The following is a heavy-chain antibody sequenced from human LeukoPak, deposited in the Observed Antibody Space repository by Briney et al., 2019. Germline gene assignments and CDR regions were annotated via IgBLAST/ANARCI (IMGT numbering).Heavy chain of an antibody. CDR1: GFTFSSYA. Sequence: GGSLRLSCSASGFTFSSYAMHWVRQAPGKGLEYVSAVSSNGGSTYYADSVKGRFTISRDNSKNTLYLQMSSLRAEDTAVYYCVKDPGYGTKYYFDYWGQGTLVTVSS. D-gene: IGHD5-18*01. CDR2: VSSNGGST. CDR3: VKDPGYGTKYYFDY. V-gene: IGHV3-64D*09. J-gene: IGHJ4*02.